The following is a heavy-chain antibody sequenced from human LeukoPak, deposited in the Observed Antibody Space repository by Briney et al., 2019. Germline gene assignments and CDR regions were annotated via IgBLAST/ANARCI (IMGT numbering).Heavy chain of an antibody. Sequence: GGSLRLSCAASGFTVSSNYMSWVRQAPGKGLEWVSVIYSGGSTYYADSVKGRFTISRHNSKNTLYLQMNSLRAEDTAVYYCAGVGCSGGSCYAWGPYGMDVWGQGTTVTVSS. J-gene: IGHJ6*02. CDR2: IYSGGST. CDR1: GFTVSSNY. CDR3: AGVGCSGGSCYAWGPYGMDV. V-gene: IGHV3-53*04. D-gene: IGHD2-15*01.